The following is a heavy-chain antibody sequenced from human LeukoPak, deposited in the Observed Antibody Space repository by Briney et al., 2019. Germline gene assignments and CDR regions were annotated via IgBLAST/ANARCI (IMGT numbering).Heavy chain of an antibody. J-gene: IGHJ3*02. CDR3: ARCDYGDYGNAFDI. V-gene: IGHV1-18*01. CDR1: GYTFTGYG. D-gene: IGHD4-17*01. Sequence: GASWKIFCNASGYTFTGYGISWVRQATGQGIEWMGWISAYNGNTNYAQKLQGRVTMTTDTSTSTAYMELRSLRSDDTAVYYCARCDYGDYGNAFDIWGQGTMVTVSS. CDR2: ISAYNGNT.